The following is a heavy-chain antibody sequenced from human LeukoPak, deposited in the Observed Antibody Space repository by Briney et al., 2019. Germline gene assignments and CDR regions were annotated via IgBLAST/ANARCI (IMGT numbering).Heavy chain of an antibody. CDR2: IYYSGST. CDR3: ARDQRIHYYDSSGYYPHAFDI. J-gene: IGHJ3*02. CDR1: GGSISSRY. V-gene: IGHV4-59*11. Sequence: SETLSLTCTVSGGSISSRYWSWIRQPPGKGLEWIGYIYYSGSTNYNPSLKSRVTISVDTSKNQFSLKLSSVTAADTAVYYCARDQRIHYYDSSGYYPHAFDIWGQGTMVTVSS. D-gene: IGHD3-22*01.